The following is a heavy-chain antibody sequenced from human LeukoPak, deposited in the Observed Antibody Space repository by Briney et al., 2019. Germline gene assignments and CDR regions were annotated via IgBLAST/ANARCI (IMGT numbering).Heavy chain of an antibody. CDR3: AKYSSSWFHKWDYFDY. CDR1: GFTFSNAW. D-gene: IGHD6-13*01. V-gene: IGHV3-15*01. CDR2: IKSKTDGGTT. J-gene: IGHJ4*02. Sequence: GGSLRLSCAASGFTFSNAWMSWVRQAPGKGLEWVGRIKSKTDGGTTDYAAPVKGRFTISRDDSKNTLYLQMNSLKTEDTAVYCCAKYSSSWFHKWDYFDYWGQGTLVTVSS.